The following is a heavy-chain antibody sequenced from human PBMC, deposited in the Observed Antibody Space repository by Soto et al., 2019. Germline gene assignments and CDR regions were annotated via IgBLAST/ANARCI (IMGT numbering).Heavy chain of an antibody. V-gene: IGHV4-31*03. CDR3: ARNGIAAARPQKRGSWFDP. J-gene: IGHJ5*02. D-gene: IGHD6-13*01. Sequence: QVQLQESGPGLVKPSQTLSLTCTVSGGSISSGGYYWSWIRQHPGKGLEWIGYIYYSGSTYYNPSLKSRVTISVDTSKNQFSLKLSSVTAADTAVYYCARNGIAAARPQKRGSWFDPWGQGTLVTVS. CDR1: GGSISSGGYY. CDR2: IYYSGST.